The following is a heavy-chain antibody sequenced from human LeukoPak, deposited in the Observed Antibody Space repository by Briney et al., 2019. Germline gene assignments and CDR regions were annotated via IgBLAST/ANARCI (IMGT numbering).Heavy chain of an antibody. D-gene: IGHD5-18*01. CDR1: GLTFSTYA. J-gene: IGHJ4*02. CDR2: ISYDGNNK. CDR3: ARPQGGRQLWLHFDY. V-gene: IGHV3-30-3*01. Sequence: GGSLRLSCAASGLTFSTYAIHWVRQAPGKGLEWVAVISYDGNNKYYADSVKGRFTISRDNSKNTLYLQVNSLRAEDTAVYYCARPQGGRQLWLHFDYWGRGTLVTVSS.